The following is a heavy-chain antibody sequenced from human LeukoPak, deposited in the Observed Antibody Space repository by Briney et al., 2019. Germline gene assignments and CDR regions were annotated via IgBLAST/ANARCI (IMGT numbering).Heavy chain of an antibody. J-gene: IGHJ4*02. Sequence: GGSLRLSCAASGFTFSSYGMTWVRQAPGKGLEWVSYISSSSSTIYYADSVKGRFTISRDNAKNSLYLQMNSLRAEDTAVYYCARRYCSGGSCYSRPFDYWGQGTLVTVSS. CDR3: ARRYCSGGSCYSRPFDY. CDR2: ISSSSSTI. V-gene: IGHV3-48*04. CDR1: GFTFSSYG. D-gene: IGHD2-15*01.